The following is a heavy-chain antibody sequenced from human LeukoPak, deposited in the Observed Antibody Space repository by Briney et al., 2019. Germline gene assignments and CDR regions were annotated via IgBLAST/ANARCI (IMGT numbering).Heavy chain of an antibody. CDR3: ARDGSLRYFDWLRNNWFDP. Sequence: GGSLRLSCAASRFTFSTYWMHWVRQAPGKGLVWVSSISSSSSYIYYADSVKGRFTISRDNAKNSLYLQMNSLRAEDTAVYYCARDGSLRYFDWLRNNWFDPWGQGTLVTVSS. D-gene: IGHD3-9*01. CDR1: RFTFSTYW. J-gene: IGHJ5*02. CDR2: ISSSSSYI. V-gene: IGHV3-21*01.